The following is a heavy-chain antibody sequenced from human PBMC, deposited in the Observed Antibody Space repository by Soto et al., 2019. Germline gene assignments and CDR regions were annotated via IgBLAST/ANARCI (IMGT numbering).Heavy chain of an antibody. J-gene: IGHJ5*02. CDR3: ARANGVTIFGVVPNWFDP. Sequence: PGGSLRLSCAASGFTFSSYWISWVRQAPGKGLEWVANIKQDGSEKYYVDSVKGRFTISRDNAKNSLYLQMNSLRAEDTAVYYCARANGVTIFGVVPNWFDPXGQGTLVTVSS. CDR2: IKQDGSEK. CDR1: GFTFSSYW. V-gene: IGHV3-7*01. D-gene: IGHD3-3*01.